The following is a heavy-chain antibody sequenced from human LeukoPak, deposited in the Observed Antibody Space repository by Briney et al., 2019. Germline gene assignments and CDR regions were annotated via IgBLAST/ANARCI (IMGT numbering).Heavy chain of an antibody. J-gene: IGHJ4*02. Sequence: GGSLRLSCAASGFTFSSYGMHWVRQASGKGLEWVGRIRSKANSYATAYAAPVKGRFTISRDDSKNTAYLQMNSLKTEDTAVYYCTRITYYYDSSGYYFEYWGQGTLVTVSS. CDR2: IRSKANSYAT. D-gene: IGHD3-22*01. CDR1: GFTFSSYG. V-gene: IGHV3-73*01. CDR3: TRITYYYDSSGYYFEY.